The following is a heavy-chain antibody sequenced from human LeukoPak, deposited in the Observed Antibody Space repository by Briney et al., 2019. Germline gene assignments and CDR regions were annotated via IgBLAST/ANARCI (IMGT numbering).Heavy chain of an antibody. CDR1: GFTFSSYG. CDR2: ISYDGSNK. J-gene: IGHJ4*02. V-gene: IGHV3-30*03. CDR3: AQVGDSFDY. D-gene: IGHD3-16*01. Sequence: PGGSLRHSCAASGFTFSSYGMHWVGQAPGKGLECVAVISYDGSNKYYTDSVKGRFTISRDNSKNTLYLQMNSLRAEDTGVYYCAQVGDSFDYWGQGTLVTVSS.